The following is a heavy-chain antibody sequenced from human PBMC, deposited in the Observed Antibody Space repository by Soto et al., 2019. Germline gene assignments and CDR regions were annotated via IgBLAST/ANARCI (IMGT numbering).Heavy chain of an antibody. V-gene: IGHV6-1*01. CDR2: TYYRSKWYN. D-gene: IGHD6-6*01. CDR3: ARDRSEYSSSFDAFDI. J-gene: IGHJ3*02. CDR1: GDSVSSNSAS. Sequence: PSQTLSLTCAISGDSVSSNSASWNLIRQSPSRGLEWLGRTYYRSKWYNDYAVSVKSRITINPDTSKNQFSLQLNSVTPEDTAVYYCARDRSEYSSSFDAFDIWGQGTMVTVSS.